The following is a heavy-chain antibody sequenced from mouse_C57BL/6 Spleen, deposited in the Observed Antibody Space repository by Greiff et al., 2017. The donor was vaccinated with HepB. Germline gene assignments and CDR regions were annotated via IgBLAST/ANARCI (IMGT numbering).Heavy chain of an antibody. V-gene: IGHV10-1*01. CDR1: GFSFNTYA. CDR2: IRSKSNNYAT. J-gene: IGHJ2*01. CDR3: VRQGNYYGSSHYFDY. D-gene: IGHD1-1*01. Sequence: EVQGVESGGGLVQPKGSLKLSCAASGFSFNTYAMNWVRQAPGKGLEWVARIRSKSNNYATYYADSVKDRFTISRDDSESMLYLQMNNLKTEDTAMYYCVRQGNYYGSSHYFDYWGQGTTLTVSS.